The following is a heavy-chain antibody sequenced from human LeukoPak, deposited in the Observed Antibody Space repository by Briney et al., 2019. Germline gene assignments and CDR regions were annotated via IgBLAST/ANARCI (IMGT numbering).Heavy chain of an antibody. CDR1: GFTFSSYA. V-gene: IGHV3-23*01. Sequence: GGSLRLSCAPSGFTFSSYAMSWVRQAPGKGLEWVSTISDSGGSTFFADPVKGRFTISRDNAKNSLFLQMNSLRAEDTAVYFCARLYFTGGNPLSGDNHHGNFDSWGQGTLVTVSS. CDR2: ISDSGGST. D-gene: IGHD2-8*02. J-gene: IGHJ4*02. CDR3: ARLYFTGGNPLSGDNHHGNFDS.